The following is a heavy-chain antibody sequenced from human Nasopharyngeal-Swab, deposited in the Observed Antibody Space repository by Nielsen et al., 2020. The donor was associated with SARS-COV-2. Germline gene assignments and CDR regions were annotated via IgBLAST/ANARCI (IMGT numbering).Heavy chain of an antibody. CDR2: ISSSSSYI. J-gene: IGHJ6*02. D-gene: IGHD2-2*01. CDR3: ASVLVVPADIINWPYGMDV. CDR1: GFTFSSYS. Sequence: GGSLRLSCAASGFTFSSYSMNWVRQAPGKGLEWVPSISSSSSYIYYADSVKGRFTISRDNAKNSLYLQMNSLRAEDTAVYYCASVLVVPADIINWPYGMDVWGQGTTVIVSS. V-gene: IGHV3-21*01.